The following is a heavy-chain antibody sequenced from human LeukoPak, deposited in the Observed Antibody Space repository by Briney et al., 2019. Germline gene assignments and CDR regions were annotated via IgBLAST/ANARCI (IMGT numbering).Heavy chain of an antibody. CDR3: ARGVVVPAAIEGNWFDP. V-gene: IGHV4-31*03. J-gene: IGHJ5*02. CDR2: IYYSGST. CDR1: GGSISSGGYY. Sequence: SETLSLTCTVSGGSISSGGYYWSWVRQHPGKGLEWIGYIYYSGSTYYNPSLKSRVTISVHTSKNQFSLKLSSVTAADTAVYYCARGVVVPAAIEGNWFDPWGQGTLATVSS. D-gene: IGHD2-2*02.